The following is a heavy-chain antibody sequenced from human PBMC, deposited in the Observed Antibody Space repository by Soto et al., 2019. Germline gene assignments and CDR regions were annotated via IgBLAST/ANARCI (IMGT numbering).Heavy chain of an antibody. CDR1: GFSLSTSGMC. J-gene: IGHJ4*02. V-gene: IGHV2-70*11. Sequence: NPTQTLTLTCTFSGFSLSTSGMCVSWIRQPPGKALEWLARIDWDDDKYYSTSLKTRLTISKDTSKNQVVLTMTNMDPVDTATYYCARMPPGGAGHNVLDYWGQGTLVTVSS. CDR2: IDWDDDK. D-gene: IGHD6-19*01. CDR3: ARMPPGGAGHNVLDY.